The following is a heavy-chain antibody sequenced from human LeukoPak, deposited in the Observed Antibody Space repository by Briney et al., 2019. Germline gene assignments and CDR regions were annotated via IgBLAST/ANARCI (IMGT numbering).Heavy chain of an antibody. Sequence: PGGSLRLSCAASGFTFSSYGMHWVRQAPGKGLEWVAVISYDGSNKYYADSVKGRFTISRDNSKNTLYLQMNSLRAEDTAVYYCAKDWVGFGELLLGYFDYWGQGTLVTVSS. CDR2: ISYDGSNK. J-gene: IGHJ4*02. D-gene: IGHD3-10*01. V-gene: IGHV3-30*18. CDR3: AKDWVGFGELLLGYFDY. CDR1: GFTFSSYG.